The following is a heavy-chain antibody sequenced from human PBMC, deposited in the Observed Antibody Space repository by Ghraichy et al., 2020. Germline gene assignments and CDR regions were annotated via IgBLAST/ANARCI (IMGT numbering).Heavy chain of an antibody. CDR1: GGSFSGYY. V-gene: IGHV4-34*01. D-gene: IGHD3-22*01. CDR3: ARHKVYYYDSSGYFDYFDY. J-gene: IGHJ4*02. Sequence: SETLSLTCAVYGGSFSGYYWSWIRQPPGKGLEWIGEINHTGSTNYNPSLKSRVTISVDTSKNQFSLKLSSVTAADTAVYYCARHKVYYYDSSGYFDYFDYWGQGTLVTVSS. CDR2: INHTGST.